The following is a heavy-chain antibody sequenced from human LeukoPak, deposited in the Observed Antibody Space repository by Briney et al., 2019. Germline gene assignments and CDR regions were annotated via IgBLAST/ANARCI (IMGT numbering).Heavy chain of an antibody. V-gene: IGHV4-39*07. CDR1: GGSINGSRYY. D-gene: IGHD5-12*01. Sequence: SETLSLTCSVSGGSINGSRYYWGWNRQPPGKGLEWIGSIYYSGNTYYNPSLKSRVTISVHSSKNQFSLKLSSVTAADTAVYYCARDRYSGYASPIDYWGQGTLVTVSP. CDR2: IYYSGNT. CDR3: ARDRYSGYASPIDY. J-gene: IGHJ4*02.